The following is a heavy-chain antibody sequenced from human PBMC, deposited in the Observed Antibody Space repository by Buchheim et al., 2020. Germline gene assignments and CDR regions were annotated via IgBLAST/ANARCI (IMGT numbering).Heavy chain of an antibody. Sequence: EVQLVESGGGLVQPGGSLRLSCAASGFTFSSYEMNWVRQAPGKGLEWVSYISSSGSTIYYADSVKGRFTISRDNPTNSLYLQMNSLRAEDTAVYYCARASSSAVAGFDYWGQGTL. CDR1: GFTFSSYE. CDR3: ARASSSAVAGFDY. D-gene: IGHD6-19*01. J-gene: IGHJ4*02. V-gene: IGHV3-48*03. CDR2: ISSSGSTI.